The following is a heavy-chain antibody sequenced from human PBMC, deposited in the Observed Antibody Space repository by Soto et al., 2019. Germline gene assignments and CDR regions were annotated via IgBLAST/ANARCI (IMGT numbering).Heavy chain of an antibody. V-gene: IGHV4-34*01. J-gene: IGHJ5*02. Sequence: QVQLQQWGAGLLKPSETLSLTCAVYGGSFSGYYWSWIRQPPGKGLEWIGEINHSGSTNYNPSLKSRVTISVDTSKNQFSLKLSSVTAADTAVYYCARLPVHSWFDPWGQGTLVTVSS. D-gene: IGHD1-1*01. CDR3: ARLPVHSWFDP. CDR2: INHSGST. CDR1: GGSFSGYY.